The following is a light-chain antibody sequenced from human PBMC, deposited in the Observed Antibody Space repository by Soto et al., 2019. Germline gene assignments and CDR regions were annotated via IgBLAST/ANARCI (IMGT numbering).Light chain of an antibody. CDR2: GAS. CDR3: QQYNNWPPIT. V-gene: IGKV3-15*01. Sequence: DIVMTQSPATLSVSPGERAPLSCRASQSVGSKLARYQQKPGQAPRLLIYGASTRATGIPARFSGSGSGTEFTLTISSLQSEDFAVYYCQQYNNWPPITFGQGTRLEIK. CDR1: QSVGSK. J-gene: IGKJ5*01.